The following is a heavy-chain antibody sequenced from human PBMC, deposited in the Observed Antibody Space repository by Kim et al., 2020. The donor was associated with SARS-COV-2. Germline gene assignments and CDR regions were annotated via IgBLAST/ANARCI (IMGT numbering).Heavy chain of an antibody. Sequence: GGSLRLSCAASGFTFDTYAMSWVRKAPGKGLEWVAVISGGEVKKFYADSVRGRFTISRDNSKNTMYLQMNSLRDEDTALYYCAKMVIMDGYNYFYYYAMDVWGQGTTVSVSS. CDR2: ISGGEVKK. V-gene: IGHV3-23*01. CDR1: GFTFDTYA. CDR3: AKMVIMDGYNYFYYYAMDV. J-gene: IGHJ6*02. D-gene: IGHD2-21*01.